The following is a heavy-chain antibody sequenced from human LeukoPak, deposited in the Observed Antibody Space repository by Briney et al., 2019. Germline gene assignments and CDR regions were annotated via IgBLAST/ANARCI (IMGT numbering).Heavy chain of an antibody. Sequence: PSETLSLTCAVYGGSFSGYYWSWIRQPPGKGLEWIGEINHSGSTNYNPSLKSRVTISVDTSKNQFSLKLSSVTAADTAVYYCARRGYSSSSDDYWGQGTLVTVS. CDR2: INHSGST. CDR1: GGSFSGYY. V-gene: IGHV4-34*01. J-gene: IGHJ4*02. D-gene: IGHD6-6*01. CDR3: ARRGYSSSSDDY.